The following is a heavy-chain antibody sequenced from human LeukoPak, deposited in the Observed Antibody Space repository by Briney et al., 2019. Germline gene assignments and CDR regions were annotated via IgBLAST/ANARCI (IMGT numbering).Heavy chain of an antibody. CDR1: GYTFIGYY. D-gene: IGHD3-10*01. Sequence: ASVKVSCKASGYTFIGYYMHWVRQAPRQGREWMEWINPNSGGTNYAQKFQGRVTMTRDTSISTAYMELSRLRSDDTAVYYCAKTDAPSYDLGSYYWFDPWGQGTRVTVPS. V-gene: IGHV1-2*02. J-gene: IGHJ5*02. CDR2: INPNSGGT. CDR3: AKTDAPSYDLGSYYWFDP.